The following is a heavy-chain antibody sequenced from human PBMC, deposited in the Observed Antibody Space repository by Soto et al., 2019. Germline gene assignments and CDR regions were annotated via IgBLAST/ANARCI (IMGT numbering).Heavy chain of an antibody. CDR3: AKDHSVVVVAATLVPSPFDY. Sequence: HPGGSLRLSCAASGFTFSSYGMHWVRQAPGKGLEWVAVISYDGSNKYYADSVKGRFTISRDNSKNTLYLQMNSLRAEDTAVYYCAKDHSVVVVAATLVPSPFDYWGQGTLVTVSS. J-gene: IGHJ4*02. CDR1: GFTFSSYG. D-gene: IGHD2-15*01. V-gene: IGHV3-30*18. CDR2: ISYDGSNK.